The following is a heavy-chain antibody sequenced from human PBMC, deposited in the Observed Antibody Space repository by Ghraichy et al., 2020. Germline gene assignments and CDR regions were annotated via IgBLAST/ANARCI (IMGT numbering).Heavy chain of an antibody. CDR1: GFTFSSYA. Sequence: GGSLRLSCAASGFTFSSYAMSWVRQAPGRGLEWVSGISNSGGSIYFADSVKGRFTISRDKSKNTLNLQMNSLRAEDTAVYYCAKAGGSSPGAYYFDNWGQGTLVIVSS. J-gene: IGHJ4*02. D-gene: IGHD6-13*01. CDR2: ISNSGGSI. CDR3: AKAGGSSPGAYYFDN. V-gene: IGHV3-23*01.